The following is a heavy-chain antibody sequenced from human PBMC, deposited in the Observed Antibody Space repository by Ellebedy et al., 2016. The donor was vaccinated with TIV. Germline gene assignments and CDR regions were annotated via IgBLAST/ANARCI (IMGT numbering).Heavy chain of an antibody. CDR3: ARVSNSGLTARHYFDH. Sequence: ASVKVSCKASGFTFTDYYIDWVRQAPEEGLEWMGWINPNTGGTTFAQKFQGRVTMTRDSSISTAYMELSSLTSDDTAVYYCARVSNSGLTARHYFDHWGQGTLVTVSS. D-gene: IGHD3-10*01. J-gene: IGHJ4*02. CDR1: GFTFTDYY. CDR2: INPNTGGT. V-gene: IGHV1-2*02.